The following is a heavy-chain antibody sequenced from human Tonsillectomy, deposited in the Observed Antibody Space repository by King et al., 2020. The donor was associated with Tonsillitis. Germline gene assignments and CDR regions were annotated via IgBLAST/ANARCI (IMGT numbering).Heavy chain of an antibody. V-gene: IGHV4-61*01. J-gene: IGHJ5*02. CDR1: GGSVSSGSYY. Sequence: VQLQESGPGLVKPSETLSLTCTVSGGSVSSGSYYWSWIRQPPGKGLEWIGYIYYSGSTNYNPSLKSRVTISVDTSKNQFSLKLSSMTSADTAVYYCASHLILGYCNYGNCYAWGQGTLVTVSS. CDR3: ASHLILGYCNYGNCYA. CDR2: IYYSGST. D-gene: IGHD2-15*01.